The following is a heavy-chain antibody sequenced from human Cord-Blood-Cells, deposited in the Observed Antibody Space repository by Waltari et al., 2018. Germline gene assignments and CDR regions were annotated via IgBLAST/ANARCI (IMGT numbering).Heavy chain of an antibody. CDR2: INAGNGNT. D-gene: IGHD3-10*01. V-gene: IGHV1-3*01. Sequence: QVQLVQSGAEVKKPGASVKVSCKASGYTFTSYAMHWVREAPGQRLEWMGWINAGNGNTKYSQKFQGRVTITRDTSASTAYTEVSSLRSEDTAVYYCARFDYGSGSSPFDYWGQGTLVTVSS. CDR1: GYTFTSYA. J-gene: IGHJ4*02. CDR3: ARFDYGSGSSPFDY.